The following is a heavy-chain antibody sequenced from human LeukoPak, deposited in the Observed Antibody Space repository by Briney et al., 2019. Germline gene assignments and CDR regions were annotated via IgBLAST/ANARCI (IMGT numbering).Heavy chain of an antibody. J-gene: IGHJ6*03. V-gene: IGHV3-30*02. CDR2: IRYDGSNK. CDR3: AKDRVSMVRGVYYYYYMDV. D-gene: IGHD3-10*01. CDR1: GFTFSSYA. Sequence: PGRSLRLSCAASGFTFSSYAMHWVRQAPGKGLEWVAFIRYDGSNKYYADSVKGRFTISRDNSKNTLYLQMNSLRAEDTAVYYCAKDRVSMVRGVYYYYYMDVWGKGTTVTVSS.